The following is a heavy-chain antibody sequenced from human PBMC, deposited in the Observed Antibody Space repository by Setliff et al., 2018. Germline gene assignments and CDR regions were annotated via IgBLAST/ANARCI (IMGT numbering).Heavy chain of an antibody. CDR3: ARGNYGSGSPVYVWFDP. CDR2: INWDGRTT. J-gene: IGHJ5*02. D-gene: IGHD3-10*01. CDR1: GFAFNRHG. V-gene: IGHV3-20*04. Sequence: AGGSLRLSCAASGFAFNRHGMNWVRQVPGKGLEWVSTINWDGRTTGYTDSVKGRFTISRDTSKNTLYLQMNSLRTEDTAVYYCARGNYGSGSPVYVWFDPWGQGILVTVSS.